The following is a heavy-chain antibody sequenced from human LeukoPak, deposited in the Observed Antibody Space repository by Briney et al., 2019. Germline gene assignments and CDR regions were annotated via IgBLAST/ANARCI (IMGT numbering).Heavy chain of an antibody. CDR3: ARHWSGILWFGELFFDY. D-gene: IGHD3-10*01. J-gene: IGHJ4*02. CDR2: INHSGST. Sequence: SETLSLTCTVSGYSISSGYYWSWIRQPPGKGLEWIGEINHSGSTNYNPSLKSRVTISVDTSKNQFSLKLSSVTAADTAVYYCARHWSGILWFGELFFDYWGQGTLVTVSS. V-gene: IGHV4-38-2*02. CDR1: GYSISSGYY.